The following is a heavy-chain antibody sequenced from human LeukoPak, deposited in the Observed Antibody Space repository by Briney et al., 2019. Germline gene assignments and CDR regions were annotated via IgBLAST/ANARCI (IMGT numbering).Heavy chain of an antibody. CDR3: ARAFHYYYYMDV. Sequence: PGGSLRLSCAASGFTFSSYEMNWVRQAPGKGLEWVSYISSSGSTIYYADSVKGRFTISRDNAKNSLYLQMNSLRAEDTAVYYCARAFHYYYYMDVWGKGTTVTVSS. CDR2: ISSSGSTI. V-gene: IGHV3-48*03. J-gene: IGHJ6*03. CDR1: GFTFSSYE.